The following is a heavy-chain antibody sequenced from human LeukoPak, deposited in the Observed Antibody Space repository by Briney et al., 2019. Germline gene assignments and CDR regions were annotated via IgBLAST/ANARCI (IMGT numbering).Heavy chain of an antibody. CDR1: GGSISSYY. V-gene: IGHV4-4*09. J-gene: IGHJ6*03. CDR2: IYTSGIT. Sequence: SETLSLTCSVSGGSISSYYWSWIRQPPGKGLEWIGYIYTSGITNYNPSLKSRVTISVDTSKNQFSLKLSSVTAADTAVYYCAASSTSEARYYYYYYMDVWGKGTTVTVSS. CDR3: AASSTSEARYYYYYYMDV. D-gene: IGHD2-2*01.